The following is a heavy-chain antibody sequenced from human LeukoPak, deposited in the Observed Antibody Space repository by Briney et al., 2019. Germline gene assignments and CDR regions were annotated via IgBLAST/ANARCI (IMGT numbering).Heavy chain of an antibody. CDR1: GLTFSSYA. CDR3: ARVIAVAGTLDY. J-gene: IGHJ4*02. Sequence: GGSLRLSCAASGLTFSSYAMHWVRQAPGKGLEWVAVISYDGSNKYYADSVKGRFTISRDNSKNTLYLQMNSLRAGDTAVYYCARVIAVAGTLDYWGQGTLVTVSS. D-gene: IGHD6-19*01. CDR2: ISYDGSNK. V-gene: IGHV3-30-3*01.